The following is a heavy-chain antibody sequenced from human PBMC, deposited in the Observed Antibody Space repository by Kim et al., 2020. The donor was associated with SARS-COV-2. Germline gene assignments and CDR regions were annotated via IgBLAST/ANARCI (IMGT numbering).Heavy chain of an antibody. V-gene: IGHV3-33*06. Sequence: GGSLRLSCAASGFTFSSYAMHWVRQAPGKGLEWVAVIWYDGSNKYYADSVKGRFTISRDNSKNTLYLQMNSLRAEDTAVYYCAKDRTWELRAGAIDYWGQGTLVTVSS. CDR3: AKDRTWELRAGAIDY. J-gene: IGHJ4*02. CDR2: IWYDGSNK. D-gene: IGHD1-26*01. CDR1: GFTFSSYA.